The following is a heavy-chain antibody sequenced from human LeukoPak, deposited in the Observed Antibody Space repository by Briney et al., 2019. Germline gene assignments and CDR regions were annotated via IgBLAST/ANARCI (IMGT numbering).Heavy chain of an antibody. D-gene: IGHD3-3*01. CDR3: ARDGGYDFLSGYYHYNWFDP. CDR2: IWYDGSTK. V-gene: IGHV3-33*01. J-gene: IGHJ5*02. CDR1: GFPFSSYG. Sequence: GGSLRLSCAASGFPFSSYGIHWVRQAPGKGLEWVAVIWYDGSTKYYADSVKGRFTISRDNSKNTLYLQMNSLRAEDTAVYYCARDGGYDFLSGYYHYNWFDPWGQGTLVTVSS.